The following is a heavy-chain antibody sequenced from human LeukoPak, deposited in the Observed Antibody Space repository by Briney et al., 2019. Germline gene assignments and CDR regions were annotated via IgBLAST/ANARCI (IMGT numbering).Heavy chain of an antibody. Sequence: GGSLRLSCATSGFTFSTFWMHWVRQAPGKGLVWVSRINHDGSSTNYADSVKGRFTISRDNSKNTLYLQMNSLRAEDTAVYYCAGGRTDIVVVPATLRNYYFDYWGQGTLVTVSS. CDR3: AGGRTDIVVVPATLRNYYFDY. J-gene: IGHJ4*02. V-gene: IGHV3-74*01. CDR2: INHDGSST. D-gene: IGHD2-2*01. CDR1: GFTFSTFW.